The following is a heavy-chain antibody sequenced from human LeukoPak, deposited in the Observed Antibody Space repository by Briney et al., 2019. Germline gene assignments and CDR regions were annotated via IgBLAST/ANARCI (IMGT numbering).Heavy chain of an antibody. Sequence: SETLSLTCAVYGGSFSGYYWSWIRQPPGKGLEWIGEINHSGSTKYNPSLKSRVTISVDTSKNQFSLKLSSVTAADTAVYYCARRTDFWSGYMNDYWGQGTLVTVSS. CDR2: INHSGST. CDR1: GGSFSGYY. V-gene: IGHV4-34*01. CDR3: ARRTDFWSGYMNDY. J-gene: IGHJ4*02. D-gene: IGHD3-3*01.